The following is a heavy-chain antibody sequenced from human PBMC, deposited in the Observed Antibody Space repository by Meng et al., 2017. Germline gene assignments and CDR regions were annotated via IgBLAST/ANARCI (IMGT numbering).Heavy chain of an antibody. D-gene: IGHD4-17*01. CDR2: IYHSGST. CDR1: GGSNRSSNG. J-gene: IGHJ4*02. V-gene: IGHV4-4*02. Sequence: LQESVPGLVKPSGTQALTCAVSGGSNRSSNGWSWDRQPPGKGLEWIGEIYHSGSTNYNPSLKSRVTISVDKSKNQFSLKLSSVTAADTAVYYCARGTDYGDYYFDYWGQGTLVTASS. CDR3: ARGTDYGDYYFDY.